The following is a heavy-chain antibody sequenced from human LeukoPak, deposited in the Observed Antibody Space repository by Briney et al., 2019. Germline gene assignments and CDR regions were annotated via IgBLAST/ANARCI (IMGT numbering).Heavy chain of an antibody. D-gene: IGHD2-21*02. J-gene: IGHJ4*02. CDR1: GGSISSYY. Sequence: SETLSLTCTVSGGSISSYYWSWIRQPAGKGLEWIGRIYTSGSTNYNPSLKSRVTISVDKSKNQFSLKLSFVTAADTAVYYCAASYCGGDCYSYYFDYWGQGTLVTVSS. V-gene: IGHV4-4*07. CDR2: IYTSGST. CDR3: AASYCGGDCYSYYFDY.